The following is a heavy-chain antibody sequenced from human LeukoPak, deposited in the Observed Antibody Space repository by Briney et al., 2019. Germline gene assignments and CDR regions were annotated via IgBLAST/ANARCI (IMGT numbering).Heavy chain of an antibody. V-gene: IGHV3-23*01. CDR2: ISGSGGST. Sequence: GGSLRLSCAASGFTFSSYAMSWVRQAPGKGLEWVSAISGSGGSTYYADSVKGRFTISRDNSKNTLYLQMNSLRAEDTAVYYCAKDLLDYGDYPGYFDYWGQGTLVTVSS. D-gene: IGHD4-17*01. J-gene: IGHJ4*02. CDR3: AKDLLDYGDYPGYFDY. CDR1: GFTFSSYA.